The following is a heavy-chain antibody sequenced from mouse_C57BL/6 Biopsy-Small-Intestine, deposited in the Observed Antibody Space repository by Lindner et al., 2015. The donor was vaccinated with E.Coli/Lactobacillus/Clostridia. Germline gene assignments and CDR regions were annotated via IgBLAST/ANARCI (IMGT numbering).Heavy chain of an antibody. V-gene: IGHV1-4*01. D-gene: IGHD1-1*01. CDR1: GGTFSSYA. Sequence: SVKVSCKASGGTFSSYAINWVRQAPGQGLEWMGGIIPIFGTANYAQTFQGRVTITADESTSTAYMDLSSLRSEDTAVYYCARGGRGSSNLLYCNGMDVWGQGTTVTVSS. CDR3: ARGGRGSSNLLYCNGMDV. CDR2: IIPIFGTA. J-gene: IGHJ1*01.